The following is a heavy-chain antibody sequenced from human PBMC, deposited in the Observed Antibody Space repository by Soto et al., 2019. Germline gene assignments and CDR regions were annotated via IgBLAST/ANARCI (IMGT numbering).Heavy chain of an antibody. Sequence: QVQLMQSGAEVKKPGASVKVSCKASGDTFTDYYIHWVRQGPGQGLEWMGTVNPSGGHTTYAQHFLGRVTMTRDTSTSTLYMELTSLTSDDTAVYYCARGGHVLVVTAALDYWGQGTLVTVSS. V-gene: IGHV1-46*01. J-gene: IGHJ4*02. CDR2: VNPSGGHT. CDR3: ARGGHVLVVTAALDY. D-gene: IGHD2-21*02. CDR1: GDTFTDYY.